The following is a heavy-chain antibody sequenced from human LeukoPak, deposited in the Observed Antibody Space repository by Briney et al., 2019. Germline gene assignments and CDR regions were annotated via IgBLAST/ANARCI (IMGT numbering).Heavy chain of an antibody. J-gene: IGHJ4*02. CDR2: ISRLGT. D-gene: IGHD1-1*01. CDR1: GFMFNVYS. CDR3: AKGLEVESRLDS. V-gene: IGHV3-69-1*01. Sequence: AGGSLRLSCTGSGFMFNVYSMYWVRQAPGKGLEWVSGISRLGTFYADSVKGRFTISRDNSRNTLLLQMNILRVEDTAVYYCAKGLEVESRLDSWGQGTLVIVSS.